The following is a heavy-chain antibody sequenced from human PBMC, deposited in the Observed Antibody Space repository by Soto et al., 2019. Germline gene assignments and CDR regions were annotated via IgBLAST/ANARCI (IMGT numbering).Heavy chain of an antibody. CDR1: GGSISSGGYY. CDR3: ARASPTYGDYGADYYYRDV. J-gene: IGHJ6*03. D-gene: IGHD4-17*01. V-gene: IGHV4-31*03. Sequence: QVQLQESGPGLVKPSQTLSLTCTVSGGSISSGGYYWSWIRQHPGKGLEWIGYIYYSGSTYYNPSLKSRVTISVDTSKNQLALKLSSVPAADTAVYYCARASPTYGDYGADYYYRDVWGKGTTVTVSS. CDR2: IYYSGST.